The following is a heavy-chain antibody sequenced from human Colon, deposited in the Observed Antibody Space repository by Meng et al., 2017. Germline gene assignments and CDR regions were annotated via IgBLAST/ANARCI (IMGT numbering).Heavy chain of an antibody. V-gene: IGHV4-4*02. Sequence: ELQASGPGLVEPSGPLSLACAVSGGFISSSNYWSWVRQPPGKGLEWIGQIYLSGSPSYNPSLESRVTISVDKSKNQLSLRLTSVTAADTAIYYCARHGGWHFDYWGQGTLVTVSS. CDR1: GGFISSSNY. CDR3: ARHGGWHFDY. J-gene: IGHJ4*02. CDR2: IYLSGSP. D-gene: IGHD6-19*01.